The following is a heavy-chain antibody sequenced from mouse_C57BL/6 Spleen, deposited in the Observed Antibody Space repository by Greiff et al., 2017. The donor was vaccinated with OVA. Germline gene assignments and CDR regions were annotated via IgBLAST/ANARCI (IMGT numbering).Heavy chain of an antibody. J-gene: IGHJ1*03. Sequence: EVKLQESGGGLVKPGGSLKLSCAASGFTFSDYGMHWVRQAPEKGLEWVAYISSGSSTIYYADTVKGRFTISRDNAKNTLCLQMTSLRSEDTAMYYCARGSNYWYFDVWGTGTTVTVSS. CDR1: GFTFSDYG. CDR3: ARGSNYWYFDV. V-gene: IGHV5-17*01. CDR2: ISSGSSTI. D-gene: IGHD1-1*01.